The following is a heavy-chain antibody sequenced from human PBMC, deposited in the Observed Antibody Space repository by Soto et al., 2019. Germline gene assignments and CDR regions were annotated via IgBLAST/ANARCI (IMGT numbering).Heavy chain of an antibody. CDR3: AKNWNWGSLVH. CDR2: IYYGGST. J-gene: IGHJ4*02. Sequence: SETLSLTCTVSGDSISTDYWSWIRQSPGKGLERIGFIYYGGSTNYNPSLKSRVTISVDTAKNQFSLKLSSVTAADTAVYYCAKNWNWGSLVHWGQGTLVTVSS. V-gene: IGHV4-59*08. D-gene: IGHD7-27*01. CDR1: GDSISTDY.